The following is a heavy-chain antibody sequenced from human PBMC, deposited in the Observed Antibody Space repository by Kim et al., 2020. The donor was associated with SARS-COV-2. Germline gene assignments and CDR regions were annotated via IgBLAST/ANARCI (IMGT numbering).Heavy chain of an antibody. CDR3: ARLNFLWYDFDY. Sequence: RYSPSFQGQVTISADKSISTAYLQWSSLKASDTAMYYCARLNFLWYDFDYWGQGTLVTVSS. V-gene: IGHV5-51*01. D-gene: IGHD3-10*01. J-gene: IGHJ4*02.